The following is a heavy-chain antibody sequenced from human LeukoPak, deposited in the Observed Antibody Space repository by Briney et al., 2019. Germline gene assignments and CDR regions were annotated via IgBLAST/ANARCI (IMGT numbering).Heavy chain of an antibody. CDR3: ARVYVEYQLRVFDY. D-gene: IGHD2-2*01. CDR1: GYSISSGYY. Sequence: SETLSLTCTVSGYSISSGYYCGWIRQPPGKGLEWIGSIYHSGSTYYNPSLKSRVTISVDTSKNQFSLKLNSVTAADTAVYYCARVYVEYQLRVFDYWGQGTLVTVSS. J-gene: IGHJ4*02. CDR2: IYHSGST. V-gene: IGHV4-38-2*02.